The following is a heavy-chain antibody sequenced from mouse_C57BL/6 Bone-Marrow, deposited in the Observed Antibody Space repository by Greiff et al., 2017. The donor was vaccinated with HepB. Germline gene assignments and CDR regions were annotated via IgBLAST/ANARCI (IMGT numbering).Heavy chain of an antibody. V-gene: IGHV1-59*01. CDR2: IDPSDSYT. CDR1: GYTFTSYW. CDR3: ARGRGFAY. J-gene: IGHJ3*01. Sequence: QVQLQQPGAELVRPGTSVKLSCKASGYTFTSYWMHWVKQRPGQGLEWIGVIDPSDSYTNYNQKFKGKATLTVDPSSSTAYMQLSSLTSEDSAVYYCARGRGFAYWGQGTLVTVSA.